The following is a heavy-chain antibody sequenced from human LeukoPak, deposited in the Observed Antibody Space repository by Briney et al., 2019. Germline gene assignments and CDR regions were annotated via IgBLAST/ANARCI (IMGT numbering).Heavy chain of an antibody. J-gene: IGHJ5*02. CDR1: GFTFSSYA. D-gene: IGHD5-24*01. V-gene: IGHV3-30-3*01. CDR2: ISYDGSNK. CDR3: ARGRGWRFQYWFDP. Sequence: GGSLRLSCAASGFTFSSYAMHWVRQAPGKGLEWVAVISYDGSNKYYADSVKGRFTISRDNSKNTLYLQMNSLRAEDTAVYYCARGRGWRFQYWFDPWGQGTLVTVSS.